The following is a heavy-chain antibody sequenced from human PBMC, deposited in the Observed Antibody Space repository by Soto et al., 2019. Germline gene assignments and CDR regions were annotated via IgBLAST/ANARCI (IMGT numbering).Heavy chain of an antibody. CDR3: AREGLGMDV. V-gene: IGHV4-59*01. CDR1: GGSISSYY. D-gene: IGHD6-19*01. Sequence: PSETLSLTFTVPGGSISSYYWSWIRQPPGKGLEWIGYIYYSGSTNYNPSLKSRVTISVDTSKNQFSLKLSSVTAADTAVYYCAREGLGMDVWGQGTTVTVS. J-gene: IGHJ6*02. CDR2: IYYSGST.